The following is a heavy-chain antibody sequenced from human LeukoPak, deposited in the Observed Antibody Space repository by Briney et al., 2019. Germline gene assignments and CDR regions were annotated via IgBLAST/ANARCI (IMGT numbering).Heavy chain of an antibody. J-gene: IGHJ5*02. CDR2: INPTGGST. CDR3: ARDNSVGDNAWWFDP. D-gene: IGHD1-26*01. Sequence: ASVKVSCKASGYTFTSYYIHWGGQAPGQRVEWMGLINPTGGSTGYAQKFQGRVTMTRDMSTSTDYMELSSLRSEDTAIYYCARDNSVGDNAWWFDPWGQGTLVTVSS. V-gene: IGHV1-46*01. CDR1: GYTFTSYY.